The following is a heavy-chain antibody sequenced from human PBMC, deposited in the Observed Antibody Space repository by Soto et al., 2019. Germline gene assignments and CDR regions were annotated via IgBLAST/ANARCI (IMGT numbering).Heavy chain of an antibody. V-gene: IGHV4-59*08. J-gene: IGHJ4*02. CDR1: GRSISSCY. D-gene: IGHD6-25*01. CDR2: IYYSGST. Sequence: SENLSLTFNVSGRSISSCYWSRIRQPPGKGPEWIGYIYYSGSTNYNPSLKSRVTISVDTSKNQFSLKLSSVTAADTAVYYCARRVKSPYRSGWVIDYWRQGALVSVSS. CDR3: ARRVKSPYRSGWVIDY.